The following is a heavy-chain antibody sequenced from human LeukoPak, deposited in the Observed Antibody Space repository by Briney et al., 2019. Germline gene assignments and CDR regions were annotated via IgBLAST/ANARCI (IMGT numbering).Heavy chain of an antibody. J-gene: IGHJ5*02. V-gene: IGHV4-38-2*02. CDR3: ARVPPLRGSNWYGRWFGP. CDR1: GYSISSGYF. Sequence: SETLSLTCTVSGYSISSGYFWGWIRQTPVKGLEWIATIYESGTYYSPSLKSRPTISMDTSKNQFFLNLRSVTAADTAIYYCARVPPLRGSNWYGRWFGPWGQGILVTVSS. D-gene: IGHD6-13*01. CDR2: IYESGT.